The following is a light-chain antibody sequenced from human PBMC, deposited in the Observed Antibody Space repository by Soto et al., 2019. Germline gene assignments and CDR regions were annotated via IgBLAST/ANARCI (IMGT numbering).Light chain of an antibody. CDR1: SSDVGGYSY. V-gene: IGLV2-14*01. Sequence: QSVLTQPASVSGSPGQSITISCTGSSSDVGGYSYLSWYQQHPGKAPKLIIYEVSNRPSGVSNRFSGSKSGNTASLTISGLQAEDEGDYYCQSYDKRVTAYVFGSGTKLTVL. CDR2: EVS. CDR3: QSYDKRVTAYV. J-gene: IGLJ1*01.